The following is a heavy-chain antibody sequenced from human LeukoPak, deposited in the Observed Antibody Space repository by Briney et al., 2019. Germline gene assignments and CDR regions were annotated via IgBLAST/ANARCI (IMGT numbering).Heavy chain of an antibody. D-gene: IGHD6-19*01. Sequence: SETLSLTCTVSGGSISSSYWSWIRQPPGKGLEWIGYIYYTGSTNYNPSLKSRVTISVDTSKNQFSLKLSSVTAADTAVYYCAREGAVAGTDDAFDIWGQGTMVTVSS. CDR2: IYYTGST. CDR3: AREGAVAGTDDAFDI. CDR1: GGSISSSY. J-gene: IGHJ3*02. V-gene: IGHV4-59*01.